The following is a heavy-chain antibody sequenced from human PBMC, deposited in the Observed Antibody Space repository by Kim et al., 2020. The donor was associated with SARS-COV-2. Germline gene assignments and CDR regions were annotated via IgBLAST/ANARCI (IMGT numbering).Heavy chain of an antibody. CDR1: GFTFSSYD. CDR2: ISGSGGST. J-gene: IGHJ1*01. V-gene: IGHV3-23*01. D-gene: IGHD3-22*01. Sequence: GGSLRLSCAASGFTFSSYDMSWVRQAPGKGLEWVSVISGSGGSTYYADSVKGRFTISRDNSKNTLYLQINSLRAEDTAVYYCAKVRLSYYDSSGREYFQHYRRGTMLADSS. CDR3: AKVRLSYYDSSGREYFQH.